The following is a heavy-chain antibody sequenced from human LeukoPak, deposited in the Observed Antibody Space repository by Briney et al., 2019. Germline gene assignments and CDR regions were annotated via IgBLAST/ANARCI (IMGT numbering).Heavy chain of an antibody. Sequence: GGSLRLSCAASAFTFSSYGMHWVRQAPGKGLEWVAFIRYDGSNKYYADSVKGRFTISRDNSRNTLYLQMNSLRAEDTAVYYCARDPTSSWETAFDIWGQGTMVTVSS. CDR3: ARDPTSSWETAFDI. D-gene: IGHD1-26*01. CDR2: IRYDGSNK. CDR1: AFTFSSYG. V-gene: IGHV3-30*02. J-gene: IGHJ3*02.